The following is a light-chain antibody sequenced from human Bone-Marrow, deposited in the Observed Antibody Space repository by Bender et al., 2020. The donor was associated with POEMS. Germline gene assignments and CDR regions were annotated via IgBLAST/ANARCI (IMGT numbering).Light chain of an antibody. CDR1: GSDVGSYNY. CDR2: EVT. CDR3: SSYTSVTSWV. Sequence: QSALTQPPSASGSPGQSVTISCTGTGSDVGSYNYVSWYKQHPGEAPKLMIYEVTKRPSGVPDRFSGSKSGSTASLTISGLQGDDEADYYCSSYTSVTSWVFGGGTKLTIL. V-gene: IGLV2-8*01. J-gene: IGLJ3*02.